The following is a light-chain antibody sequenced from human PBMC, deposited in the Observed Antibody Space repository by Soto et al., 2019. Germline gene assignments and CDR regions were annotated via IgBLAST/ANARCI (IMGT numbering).Light chain of an antibody. CDR3: QQYNSYWT. J-gene: IGKJ1*01. CDR1: QSISSW. Sequence: DIQMTKSPSTLSASVGDRLTITCRASQSISSWLAWYQQKPGKAPNLLIYKTSSLEGGVPSRFSGSGSGTEFTLTISSLQPDDFVTYYCQQYNSYWTFGQGTRVDIK. CDR2: KTS. V-gene: IGKV1-5*03.